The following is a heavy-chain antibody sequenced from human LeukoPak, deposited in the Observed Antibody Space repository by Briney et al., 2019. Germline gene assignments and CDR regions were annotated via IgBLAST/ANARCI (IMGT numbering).Heavy chain of an antibody. J-gene: IGHJ3*02. D-gene: IGHD1-14*01. CDR3: ARRKYREGAFDI. Sequence: PSETLSLTCTVSGGSISSYYWSWIRQPAGKGLEWIGRIYTSGSTNYNPSLKSRVTISVDKSKNQFSLKLSSVTAADTAVYYCARRKYREGAFDIWGRGTMVTVSS. CDR2: IYTSGST. V-gene: IGHV4-4*07. CDR1: GGSISSYY.